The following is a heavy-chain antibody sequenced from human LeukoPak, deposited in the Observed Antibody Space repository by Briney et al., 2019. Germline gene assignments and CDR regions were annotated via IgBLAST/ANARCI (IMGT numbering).Heavy chain of an antibody. CDR2: IVGRGGIT. D-gene: IGHD5-18*01. Sequence: PGGSLRLSCAASGITFSSYAMSWVRQAPGKGLEWVSTIVGRGGITYYADSVKGRFTISRDNSKNTLYLQLNSLRAEDTAVYYCARGGGSGYSYGYGYWGQGTLVTVSS. J-gene: IGHJ4*02. CDR1: GITFSSYA. CDR3: ARGGGSGYSYGYGY. V-gene: IGHV3-23*01.